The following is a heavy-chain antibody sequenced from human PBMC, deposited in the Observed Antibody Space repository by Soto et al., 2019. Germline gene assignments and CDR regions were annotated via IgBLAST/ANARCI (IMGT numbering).Heavy chain of an antibody. CDR3: TRDQGGSYDSWFDP. V-gene: IGHV3-21*01. CDR1: FTFSMYS. D-gene: IGHD1-26*01. CDR2: ISSGGSYI. J-gene: IGHJ5*02. Sequence: EVQVVESGGGLVQPEGSLRLSCSFTFSMYSMSWVRQAPGKGLEWVASISSGGSYIKYADSVKGRFTISRDNAKNSVSLQMNSLRVDDTAVYFCTRDQGGSYDSWFDPWGQGTLVTVSS.